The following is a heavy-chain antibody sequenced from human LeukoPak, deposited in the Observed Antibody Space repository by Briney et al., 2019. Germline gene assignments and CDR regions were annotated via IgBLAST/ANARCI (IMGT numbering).Heavy chain of an antibody. CDR2: INHSGST. Sequence: SETLSLTCAVYGGSFSGYYWSWIRQPPGKGLEWIGEINHSGSTNYNPSLKSRVTISVDTSKNQFSLKLSSVTAADTAVYYCARVTNRNFDYWGQGTLVTVSS. CDR1: GGSFSGYY. D-gene: IGHD2-8*01. CDR3: ARVTNRNFDY. V-gene: IGHV4-34*01. J-gene: IGHJ4*02.